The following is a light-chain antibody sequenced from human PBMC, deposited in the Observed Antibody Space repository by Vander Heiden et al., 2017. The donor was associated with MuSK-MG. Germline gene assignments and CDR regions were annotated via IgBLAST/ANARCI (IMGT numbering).Light chain of an antibody. CDR2: AAS. J-gene: IGKJ4*01. CDR3: QQYDSYPLT. V-gene: IGKV1-8*01. Sequence: AIRMTQSPSSFSASTGDRVTITCRASQGISSYLAWYQQKPGKAPKLLIYAASTLPSGVPSRFSGSGSGTDFTLTISCLQSEDFATYYCQQYDSYPLTFGAGTKVEIK. CDR1: QGISSY.